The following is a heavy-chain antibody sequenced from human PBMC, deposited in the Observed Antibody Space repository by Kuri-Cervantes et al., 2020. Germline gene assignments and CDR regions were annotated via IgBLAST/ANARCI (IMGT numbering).Heavy chain of an antibody. CDR1: GFTFSDYC. CDR3: ASDITSNYGQTYFDY. J-gene: IGHJ4*01. V-gene: IGHV3-11*01. CDR2: ISSSGSTI. D-gene: IGHD3-10*01. Sequence: GESPKISCAASGFTFSDYCMSWIRQASGKGLEWVSYISSSGSTIYYADSVKGRFTISRDNAKNSLYLQMNSLRAEDTAVYYCASDITSNYGQTYFDYWGQGTLVTVSS.